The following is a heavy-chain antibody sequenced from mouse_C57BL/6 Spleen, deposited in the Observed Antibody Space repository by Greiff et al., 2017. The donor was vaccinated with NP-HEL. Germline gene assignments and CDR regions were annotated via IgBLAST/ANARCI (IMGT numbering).Heavy chain of an antibody. Sequence: EVKLVESGPGLVKPSQSLSLTCSVTGYSITSGYYWNWIRQFPGNKLEWMGYISYDGSNNYNPSLKNRISITRDTSKNQFFLKLNSVTTEDTATYYCARDGGSMWFAYWGQGTLVTVSA. CDR2: ISYDGSN. D-gene: IGHD1-1*02. CDR1: GYSITSGYY. CDR3: ARDGGSMWFAY. J-gene: IGHJ3*01. V-gene: IGHV3-6*01.